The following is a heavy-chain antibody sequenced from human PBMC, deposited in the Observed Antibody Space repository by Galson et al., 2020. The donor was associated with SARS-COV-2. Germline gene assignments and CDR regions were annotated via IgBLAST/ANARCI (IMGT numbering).Heavy chain of an antibody. CDR2: MNPNSANT. J-gene: IGHJ5*02. CDR3: ARGRHSSGGPNGVDP. CDR1: GYTFTSYD. D-gene: IGHD6-19*01. Sequence: ASVKVSCKASGYTFTSYDINWVRQATGQGLEWMGWMNPNSANTGYAQKFQGRVTMTRNTSISTAYMELSSLRSEDTAVYYCARGRHSSGGPNGVDPWGQGTVVTVSS. V-gene: IGHV1-8*01.